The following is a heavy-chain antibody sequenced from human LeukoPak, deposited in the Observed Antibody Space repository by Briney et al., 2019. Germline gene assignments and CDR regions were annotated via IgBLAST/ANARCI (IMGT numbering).Heavy chain of an antibody. CDR2: INPNSGGA. Sequence: ASVKVSCKASGYTFTGYYMHWVRQAPGQGLEWMGWINPNSGGANYAQKFQGRVTMTRDTSISTAYMELSRLRSDDTAVYYCARGAPYYDFWSGPESWGQGTLVTVSS. CDR1: GYTFTGYY. J-gene: IGHJ4*02. V-gene: IGHV1-2*02. CDR3: ARGAPYYDFWSGPES. D-gene: IGHD3-3*01.